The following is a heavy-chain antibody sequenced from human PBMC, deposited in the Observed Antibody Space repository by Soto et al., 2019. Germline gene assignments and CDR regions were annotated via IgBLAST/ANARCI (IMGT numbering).Heavy chain of an antibody. CDR1: GYTFTSYA. CDR3: ARLRDYEINYFDY. J-gene: IGHJ4*02. D-gene: IGHD4-17*01. CDR2: INAGNGNT. V-gene: IGHV1-3*01. Sequence: ASVKVSCKASGYTFTSYAMHWVRQAPGQRLEWMGWINAGNGNTKYSQKFQGRVTISVDTSKNQFSLKLSSVTAADTAVYYCARLRDYEINYFDYWGQGTLVTVSS.